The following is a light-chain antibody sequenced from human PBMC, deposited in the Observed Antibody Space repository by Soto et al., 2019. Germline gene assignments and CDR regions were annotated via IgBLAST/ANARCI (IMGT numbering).Light chain of an antibody. CDR2: LNSDGSH. CDR3: QTWGTGIQGV. CDR1: SGHSSYA. V-gene: IGLV4-69*01. J-gene: IGLJ2*01. Sequence: QPVLTQSPSASASLGASVKLTCTLSSGHSSYAIAWHQQQPEKGPRYLMKLNSDGSHSKGDGIPDRFSGSSSGAERYLTIPSLQHVDEADYYCQTWGTGIQGVFGGGTKLTVL.